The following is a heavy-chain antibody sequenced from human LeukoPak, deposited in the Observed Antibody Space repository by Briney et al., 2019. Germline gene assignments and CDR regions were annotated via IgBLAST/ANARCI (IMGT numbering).Heavy chain of an antibody. J-gene: IGHJ5*02. CDR2: IYYSGRT. CDR3: ARGGIAVAGHNWFDP. D-gene: IGHD6-19*01. V-gene: IGHV4-59*01. CDR1: GGSISSYY. Sequence: PSETLSLTCTVSGGSISSYYWSWIRQPPGKGLEWIGYIYYSGRTNYNPSLKSRVTISVDTSKNQFSLKLSSVTAADTAVYYCARGGIAVAGHNWFDPWGQGTLVTVSS.